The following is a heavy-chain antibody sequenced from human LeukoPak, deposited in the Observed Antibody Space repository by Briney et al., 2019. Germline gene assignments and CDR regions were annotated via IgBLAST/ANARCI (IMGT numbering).Heavy chain of an antibody. CDR1: GGSISSSSYY. D-gene: IGHD3-16*01. J-gene: IGHJ6*03. Sequence: PSETLSLTCTVSGGSISSSSYYWGWIRQPPGKGLEWIGSIYYSGSTYYNPLFKSRVTISVDTSKNQFSLKLSSVTAADTAVYYCASVSLYLDYFYYMDVWGKGTTVTVSS. V-gene: IGHV4-39*01. CDR2: IYYSGST. CDR3: ASVSLYLDYFYYMDV.